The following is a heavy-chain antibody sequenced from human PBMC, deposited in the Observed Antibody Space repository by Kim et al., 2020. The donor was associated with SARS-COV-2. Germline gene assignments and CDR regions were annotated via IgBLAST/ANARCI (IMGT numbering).Heavy chain of an antibody. V-gene: IGHV1-18*01. CDR3: AREACITIFGMVMTADAFDI. CDR1: GYTFTSYG. D-gene: IGHD3-3*01. J-gene: IGHJ3*02. CDR2: SSAYNGNT. Sequence: ASVKVSCKASGYTFTSYGISWVRQAPGQGLEWMGWSSAYNGNTNYAQKFQGRVVMTTDTSTSTAYMELRSLRFDDTAVYYCAREACITIFGMVMTADAFDIWGQGTMVTVSS.